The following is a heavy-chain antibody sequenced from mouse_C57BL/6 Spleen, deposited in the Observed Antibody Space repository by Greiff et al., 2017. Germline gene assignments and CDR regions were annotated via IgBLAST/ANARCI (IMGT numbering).Heavy chain of an antibody. CDR1: GFTFSSYG. J-gene: IGHJ3*01. CDR3: ARQGDGPQAWFAY. Sequence: DVHLVESGGDLVKPGGSLKLSCAASGFTFSSYGMSWVRQTPDKRLEWVATISSGGSYTDYPDSVKGRFTISRDNAKNTLYLQMSSLKSEDTAMYYCARQGDGPQAWFAYWGQGTLVTVSA. D-gene: IGHD2-3*01. CDR2: ISSGGSYT. V-gene: IGHV5-6*01.